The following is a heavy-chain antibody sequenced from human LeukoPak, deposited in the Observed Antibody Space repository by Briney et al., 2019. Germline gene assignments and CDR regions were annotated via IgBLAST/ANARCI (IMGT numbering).Heavy chain of an antibody. CDR1: GGSISSSSYY. D-gene: IGHD6-19*01. V-gene: IGHV4-39*07. CDR2: INHSGST. Sequence: PSETLSLTCTVSGGSISSSSYYWGWIRQPPGKGLEWIGEINHSGSTNYNPSLKSRVTISVDTSKNQFSLKLSSVTAADTAVYYCARGTASSGWYVYWGQGTLVTVSS. J-gene: IGHJ4*02. CDR3: ARGTASSGWYVY.